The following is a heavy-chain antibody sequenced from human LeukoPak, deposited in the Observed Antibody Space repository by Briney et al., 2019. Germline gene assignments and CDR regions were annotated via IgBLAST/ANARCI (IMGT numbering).Heavy chain of an antibody. CDR1: GGSISSYY. CDR3: ARRSTGGGEYYFDY. V-gene: IGHV4-59*01. J-gene: IGHJ4*02. Sequence: SETLSLTCTVSGGSISSYYRSWIRQPPGKGLEWIGYIYYSGSTNYNPSLTSRVTISVDTSKNQFSLKLSSVTAADTAVYYCARRSTGGGEYYFDYWGQGTLVTVSS. D-gene: IGHD2-15*01. CDR2: IYYSGST.